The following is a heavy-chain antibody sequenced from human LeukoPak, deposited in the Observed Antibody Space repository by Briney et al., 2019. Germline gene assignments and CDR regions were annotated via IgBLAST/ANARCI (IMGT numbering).Heavy chain of an antibody. Sequence: GGSLRLSCAASGFTFSSYAMHWVRQAPGEGLEWVAVISYDGSNKYYADSVKGRFTISRDNSKNTLYLQMNSLRAEDTAVYYCARATTRFDYWGQGTLVTVSS. CDR3: ARATTRFDY. CDR2: ISYDGSNK. D-gene: IGHD1-14*01. V-gene: IGHV3-30-3*01. CDR1: GFTFSSYA. J-gene: IGHJ4*02.